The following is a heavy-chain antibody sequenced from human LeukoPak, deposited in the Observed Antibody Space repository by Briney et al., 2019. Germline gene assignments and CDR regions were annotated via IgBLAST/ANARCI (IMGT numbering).Heavy chain of an antibody. J-gene: IGHJ4*02. CDR1: GGSFSGYY. Sequence: PSETLSLTCAVYGGSFSGYYWSWIRQPPGKGLEWIGEINHSGSTNYNPSLKSRVTISVDTSKNQFSLKLSSVTAADTAVYYRARHRRRYSSSSYFDYWGQGTLVTVSS. CDR2: INHSGST. V-gene: IGHV4-34*01. CDR3: ARHRRRYSSSSYFDY. D-gene: IGHD6-6*01.